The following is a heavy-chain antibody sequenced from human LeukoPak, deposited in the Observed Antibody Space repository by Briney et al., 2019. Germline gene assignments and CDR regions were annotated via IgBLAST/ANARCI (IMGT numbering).Heavy chain of an antibody. CDR2: IYTSGST. J-gene: IGHJ3*02. CDR3: AREKQGHSSSWGHNDAFDI. D-gene: IGHD6-6*01. V-gene: IGHV4-4*07. CDR1: GGSISSYY. Sequence: SETLSLTCTVSGGSISSYYWSWIRQPAGKGLEWIGRIYTSGSTNYNPSLKSRVTMSVDTSKNQFSLKLSSVTAADTAVYYCAREKQGHSSSWGHNDAFDIWGQGTMVTVSS.